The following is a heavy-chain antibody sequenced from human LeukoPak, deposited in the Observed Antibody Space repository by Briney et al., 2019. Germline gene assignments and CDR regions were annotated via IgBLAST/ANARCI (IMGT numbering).Heavy chain of an antibody. V-gene: IGHV3-33*01. CDR1: GFTFSSYG. CDR3: ARERGYSSYDVGAGINWFDP. CDR2: IWYDGSNK. D-gene: IGHD5-12*01. J-gene: IGHJ5*02. Sequence: GGSLRLSCAASGFTFSSYGMHWVRQAPGKGLEWVAVIWYDGSNKYYADSVKGRFTVSRDNSKNTLYLQMNSLRAEDTAVYYCARERGYSSYDVGAGINWFDPWGQGTLVTVSS.